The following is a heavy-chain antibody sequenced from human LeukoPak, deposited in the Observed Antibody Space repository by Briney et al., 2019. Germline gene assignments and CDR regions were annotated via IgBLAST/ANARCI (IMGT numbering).Heavy chain of an antibody. CDR3: ARDPITFFGVVKNDY. CDR1: GFTVSSNY. J-gene: IGHJ4*02. D-gene: IGHD3-3*01. Sequence: GGSLRLSCAASGFTVSSNYMSWVRQAPGKGLEWVSVIYSGGSTYYADSMKGRFTISRDNSKNTLYLQMNSLRAEDTAVYYCARDPITFFGVVKNDYWGQGTLVTVSS. V-gene: IGHV3-53*01. CDR2: IYSGGST.